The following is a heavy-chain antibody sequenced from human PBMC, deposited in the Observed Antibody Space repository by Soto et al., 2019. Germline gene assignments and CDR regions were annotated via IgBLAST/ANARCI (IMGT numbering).Heavy chain of an antibody. Sequence: ASVKVSCKASGYTFTSYGISWVRQAPGQGLEWMGWISAYNGNTNYAQKLQGRVTMTTDTSTSTAYMELRSLRSDDTAVYYCAREDDSSGYSKPPFDYWGQGTLVTVSS. CDR3: AREDDSSGYSKPPFDY. V-gene: IGHV1-18*01. CDR2: ISAYNGNT. D-gene: IGHD3-22*01. J-gene: IGHJ4*02. CDR1: GYTFTSYG.